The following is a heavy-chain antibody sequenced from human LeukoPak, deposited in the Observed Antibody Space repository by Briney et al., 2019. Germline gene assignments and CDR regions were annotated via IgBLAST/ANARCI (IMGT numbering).Heavy chain of an antibody. D-gene: IGHD5/OR15-5a*01. CDR2: ISGRDGST. V-gene: IGHV3-23*01. CDR1: GFTFSSYW. J-gene: IGHJ4*02. Sequence: PGGSLRLSCAASGFTFSSYWMSWVRQAPGKGLEWVSAISGRDGSTYYADSVKGRFTISRDNSKNTLYLQMSSLRAEDTAVYYCAKGNLRGPPPNIDYWGQGTLVTVSS. CDR3: AKGNLRGPPPNIDY.